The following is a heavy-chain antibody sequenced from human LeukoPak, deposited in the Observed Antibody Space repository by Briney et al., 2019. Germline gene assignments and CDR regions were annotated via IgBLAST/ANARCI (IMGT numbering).Heavy chain of an antibody. CDR2: ISSSSSYI. D-gene: IGHD2-21*02. CDR3: ARAATAKTYYYYYMDV. Sequence: GGSLRLSCAASGFTFSSYSMNWVRQAPGKGLEWVSSISSSSSYIYYADSVKGRFTISRDNAKNSLYLQMNSLGAEDTAVYYCARAATAKTYYYYYMDVWGKGTTVTVSS. J-gene: IGHJ6*03. V-gene: IGHV3-21*01. CDR1: GFTFSSYS.